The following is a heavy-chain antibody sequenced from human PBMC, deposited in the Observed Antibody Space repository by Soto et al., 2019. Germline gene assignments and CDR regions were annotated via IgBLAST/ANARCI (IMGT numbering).Heavy chain of an antibody. CDR1: GFTFNKHA. J-gene: IGHJ4*02. V-gene: IGHV3-23*01. D-gene: IGHD2-21*01. Sequence: EVELLQSGGGLLQPGGSLRLSCVASGFTFNKHALAWVRQAPGKGLGWVSAISASGSSTYDSDSVKGRFTISRDNSNNTLYLQMNRLRAADTAISYCARTRVVITVISAFDHWGQGTPVTVSS. CDR3: ARTRVVITVISAFDH. CDR2: ISASGSST.